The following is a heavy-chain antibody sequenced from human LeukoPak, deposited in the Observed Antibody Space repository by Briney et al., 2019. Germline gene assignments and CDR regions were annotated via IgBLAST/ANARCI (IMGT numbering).Heavy chain of an antibody. Sequence: GGSLRLSCAASGFTFSSCSMNWVRQAPGKGLEWVSSISSSSSYIYYADSVKGRFTISRDNAKNSLYLQMNSLRAEDTAVYYCARGLIIAAAGTGYDYWGQGTLVTVSS. CDR2: ISSSSSYI. J-gene: IGHJ4*02. V-gene: IGHV3-21*01. D-gene: IGHD6-13*01. CDR3: ARGLIIAAAGTGYDY. CDR1: GFTFSSCS.